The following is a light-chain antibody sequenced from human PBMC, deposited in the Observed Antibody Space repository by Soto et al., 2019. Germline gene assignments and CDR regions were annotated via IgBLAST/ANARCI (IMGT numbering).Light chain of an antibody. J-gene: IGKJ4*01. CDR3: QQYKDYPLT. V-gene: IGKV1-16*02. CDR1: QDIINR. CDR2: AAP. Sequence: DIHMTQSPSSLSASVGDRITITCRASQDIINRLVWFQQKPGKAPKSLIYAAPNLQSGDPSKFSGSGSGTDFTLTISSLQPEDFATYYCQQYKDYPLTFGGGTRVEIK.